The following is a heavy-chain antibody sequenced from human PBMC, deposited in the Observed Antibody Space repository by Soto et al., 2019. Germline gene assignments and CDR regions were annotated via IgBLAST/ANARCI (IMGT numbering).Heavy chain of an antibody. D-gene: IGHD3-10*01. V-gene: IGHV1-18*01. J-gene: IGHJ4*02. CDR2: TRPNNGNT. CDR1: GYTFSIYG. CDR3: VRDLDGSGSYYTDY. Sequence: ASVKVSCTASGYTFSIYGINWVRQAPGQGLEWMGWTRPNNGNTKYAQNLQGRVTMTTDTSTSTAYMELRSLRPDDTAVYYCVRDLDGSGSYYTDYWGQGTLVTVSS.